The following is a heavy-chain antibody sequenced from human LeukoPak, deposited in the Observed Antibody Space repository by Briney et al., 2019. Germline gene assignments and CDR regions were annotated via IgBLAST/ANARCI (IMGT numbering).Heavy chain of an antibody. J-gene: IGHJ4*02. V-gene: IGHV1-8*03. D-gene: IGHD5-12*01. CDR2: MNPNSGST. CDR3: ARGRSTGYPYYFEY. CDR1: GYTFTSYD. Sequence: GASVKVSCQASGYTFTSYDINWVRQSTGQGLEWMGWMNPNSGSTGYAQKFQGRVTITRNTSISTAYMELSGLRSEDTAVYYCARGRSTGYPYYFEYWGRGTLVTVSS.